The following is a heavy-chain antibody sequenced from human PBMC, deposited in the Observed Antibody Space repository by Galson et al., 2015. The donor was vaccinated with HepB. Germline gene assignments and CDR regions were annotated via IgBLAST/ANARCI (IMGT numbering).Heavy chain of an antibody. CDR3: ARADYLYGLDV. J-gene: IGHJ6*02. CDR2: ISYDGSNK. CDR1: GFTFSSYA. V-gene: IGHV3-30-3*01. Sequence: SLRLSCAASGFTFSSYAMHWVRQAPGKGLEWVAVISYDGSNKYYADSVKDRFTISRDNSKTTQYLQLNSLRLEDTAVYYCARADYLYGLDVWGQGTTVTVSS.